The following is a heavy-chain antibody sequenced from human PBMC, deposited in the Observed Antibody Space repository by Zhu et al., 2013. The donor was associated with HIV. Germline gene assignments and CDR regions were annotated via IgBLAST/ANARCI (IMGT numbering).Heavy chain of an antibody. J-gene: IGHJ5*02. CDR1: GFTFGDYA. CDR2: IRSKAYGGTT. CDR3: TREGYSYGYNWFDP. Sequence: EVQLVESGGGLVQPGRSLRLSCTASGFTFGDYAMSWFRQAPGKGLEWVGFIRSKAYGGTTEYAASVKGRLTISRDDSKSIAYLQMNSLKTEDTAVYYCTREGYSYGYNWFDPGAREPWSPSPQ. V-gene: IGHV3-49*03. D-gene: IGHD5-18*01.